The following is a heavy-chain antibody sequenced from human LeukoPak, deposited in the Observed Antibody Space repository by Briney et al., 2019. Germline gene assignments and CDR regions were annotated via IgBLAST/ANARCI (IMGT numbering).Heavy chain of an antibody. Sequence: SETLSPTCTVSGDSISSSTYYWGWIRQPPGKGLEWLGNVSYTGSTYYNPSLKSRLIFSVDTSKNQFSLRLTSVTAADTAFYYCVRQGLEMTGGGWFDPWGQGTLVTVSP. CDR3: VRQGLEMTGGGWFDP. V-gene: IGHV4-39*01. CDR2: VSYTGST. CDR1: GDSISSSTYY. D-gene: IGHD2-8*02. J-gene: IGHJ5*02.